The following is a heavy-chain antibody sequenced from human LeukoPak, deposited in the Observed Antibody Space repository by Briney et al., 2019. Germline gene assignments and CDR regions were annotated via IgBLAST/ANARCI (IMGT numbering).Heavy chain of an antibody. V-gene: IGHV1-69*13. CDR2: IIPIFGTA. J-gene: IGHJ4*02. CDR3: ARVEPRLGLSGY. Sequence: GASVKVSFKASGGTFANYAISWVRQAPGQGMEWMGGIIPIFGTANYAHKFQGRVTITAYESTSTAYMELSSLRSEDSALYYCARVEPRLGLSGYWGQGSLVTVSS. CDR1: GGTFANYA. D-gene: IGHD1-14*01.